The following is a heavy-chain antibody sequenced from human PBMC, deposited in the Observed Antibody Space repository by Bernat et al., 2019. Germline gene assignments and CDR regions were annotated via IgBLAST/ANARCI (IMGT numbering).Heavy chain of an antibody. Sequence: EVQLVESGGGLVQPGGSLRLSCAASGLTFSSFWMHWVRQAPGKGLVWVSRVNGDGSSTSYADSVKSRFTISRDNAKTTLYLQMNSLRAEDTAVYYCAKAEYSSSSRHFDYWGQGTLVTVSS. CDR1: GLTFSSFW. J-gene: IGHJ4*02. D-gene: IGHD6-6*01. CDR2: VNGDGSST. CDR3: AKAEYSSSSRHFDY. V-gene: IGHV3-74*01.